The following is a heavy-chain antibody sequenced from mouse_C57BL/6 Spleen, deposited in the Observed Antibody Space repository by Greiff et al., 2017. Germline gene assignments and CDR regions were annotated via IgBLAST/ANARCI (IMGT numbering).Heavy chain of an antibody. CDR1: GYAFSSSW. D-gene: IGHD2-1*01. J-gene: IGHJ2*01. Sequence: VHLVESGPELVKPGASVKISCKASGYAFSSSWMNWVKQRPGKGLEWIGRIYPGDGDTNYNGKFKGKATLTADKSSSTAYMQLSSLTSEDSAVYFCARSVYGNFYFDYWGQGTTLTVSS. V-gene: IGHV1-82*01. CDR3: ARSVYGNFYFDY. CDR2: IYPGDGDT.